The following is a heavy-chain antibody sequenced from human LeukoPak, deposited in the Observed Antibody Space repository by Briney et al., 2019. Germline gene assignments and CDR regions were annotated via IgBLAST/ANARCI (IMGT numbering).Heavy chain of an antibody. V-gene: IGHV1-46*01. CDR3: ARVRIGAFDI. D-gene: IGHD2-15*01. CDR1: GYTFTGYY. J-gene: IGHJ3*02. Sequence: ASVKVSCKASGYTFTGYYMHWVRQAPGQGLEWMGIINPSGGSTSYAQKFQGRVTMTRDMSTSTVYMELSSLRSEDTAVYYCARVRIGAFDIWGLGTMVTVSS. CDR2: INPSGGST.